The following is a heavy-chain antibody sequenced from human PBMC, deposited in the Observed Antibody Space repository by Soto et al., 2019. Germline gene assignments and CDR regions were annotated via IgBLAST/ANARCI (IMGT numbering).Heavy chain of an antibody. V-gene: IGHV3-7*03. J-gene: IGHJ6*02. CDR3: ARAGIGIIAARPYYYGMDV. D-gene: IGHD6-6*01. Sequence: VGSLRLSCAASGFTFSSYWMSWVRQASGKGLEWVANIKQDGSEKYYVDSVKGRFTISRDNAKNSLYLQMNSLRAEDTAVYYCARAGIGIIAARPYYYGMDVWGQGTTVTVSS. CDR2: IKQDGSEK. CDR1: GFTFSSYW.